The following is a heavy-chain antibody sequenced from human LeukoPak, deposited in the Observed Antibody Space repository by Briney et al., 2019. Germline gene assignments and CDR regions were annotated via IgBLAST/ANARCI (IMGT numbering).Heavy chain of an antibody. CDR1: GYTFTSYG. V-gene: IGHV1-18*01. D-gene: IGHD3-9*01. J-gene: IGHJ4*02. Sequence: ASVKVSCKASGYTFTSYGISWVRQAPGQGLEWMGCISAYNGNTNYAQKLQGRVTMTTDTSTSTAYMELRSLRSDDTAVYYCARVLRYFDWLPGLSYYFDYWGQGTLVTVSS. CDR2: ISAYNGNT. CDR3: ARVLRYFDWLPGLSYYFDY.